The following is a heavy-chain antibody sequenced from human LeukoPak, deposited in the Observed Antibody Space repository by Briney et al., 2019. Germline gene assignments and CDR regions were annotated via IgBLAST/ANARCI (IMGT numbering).Heavy chain of an antibody. CDR1: GGSISSYY. Sequence: SETLSLTCTVSGGSISSYYWSWIRQPPGKGLEWIGYIQYSGSSNYNPSLKSRVTISVDTSKNQFSLKVTSVTAADTAVYYCARSVFTTSSHPYFCDFWGQGALDTVSS. V-gene: IGHV4-59*01. CDR2: IQYSGSS. CDR3: ARSVFTTSSHPYFCDF. D-gene: IGHD3-22*01. J-gene: IGHJ4*02.